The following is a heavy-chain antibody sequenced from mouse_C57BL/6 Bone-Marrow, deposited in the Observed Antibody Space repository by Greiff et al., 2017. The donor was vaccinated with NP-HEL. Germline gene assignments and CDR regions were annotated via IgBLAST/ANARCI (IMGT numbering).Heavy chain of an antibody. V-gene: IGHV2-2*01. J-gene: IGHJ4*01. CDR2: IWSGGST. CDR1: GFSLTSYG. Sequence: QVQLKESGPGLVQPSQSLSITCTVSGFSLTSYGVHWVRQSPGKGLEWLGVIWSGGSTDYNAAFISRLSISKDNSKSQVFFKMNSLQADDTAIYYCARKGWLLRGYYAMDYWGQGTSVTVSP. D-gene: IGHD2-3*01. CDR3: ARKGWLLRGYYAMDY.